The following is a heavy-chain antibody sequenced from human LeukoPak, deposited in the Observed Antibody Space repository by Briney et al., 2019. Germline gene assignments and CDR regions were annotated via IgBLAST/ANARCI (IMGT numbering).Heavy chain of an antibody. J-gene: IGHJ6*03. CDR2: ISSSGSTI. CDR1: GFTFSDYY. Sequence: NPGGSPRLSCAASGFTFSDYYMSWIRQAPGKGLEWVSYISSSGSTIYYADSVKGRFTISRDNAKNSLYLQMNSLRAEDTAVYYCARVGAENFRGVIMWRSYYYYMDVWGKGTMVTVSS. V-gene: IGHV3-11*04. D-gene: IGHD3-10*01. CDR3: ARVGAENFRGVIMWRSYYYYMDV.